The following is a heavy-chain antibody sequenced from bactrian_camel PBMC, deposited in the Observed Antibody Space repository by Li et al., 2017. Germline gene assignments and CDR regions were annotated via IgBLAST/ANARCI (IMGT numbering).Heavy chain of an antibody. CDR2: INAEGTT. Sequence: VQLVESGGGSVQTGGSLRLSCAASGFTFSRNAMSWVRQAPGKALEWVSVINAEGTTGYADSVKGRFTISRDNAKNTMYLQLNSLKTEDMAMYYCAKAMSSLWDYDYWGQGTQVTVS. CDR1: GFTFSRNA. CDR3: AKAMSSLWDYDY. V-gene: IGHV3S42*01. J-gene: IGHJ4*01.